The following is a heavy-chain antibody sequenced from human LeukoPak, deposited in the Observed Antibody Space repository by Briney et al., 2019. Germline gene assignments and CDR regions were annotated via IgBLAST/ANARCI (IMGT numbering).Heavy chain of an antibody. Sequence: ASVNVSCKASGNTFTSYGISWVRQAPGQGLEWMGWISAYNGNTNYAQKLQGRVTMTTDTSTSTAYMELRSLRSDDTAVYYCARSYSSLSYFDYWGQGTLVTVSS. CDR1: GNTFTSYG. CDR3: ARSYSSLSYFDY. CDR2: ISAYNGNT. V-gene: IGHV1-18*01. J-gene: IGHJ4*02. D-gene: IGHD6-19*01.